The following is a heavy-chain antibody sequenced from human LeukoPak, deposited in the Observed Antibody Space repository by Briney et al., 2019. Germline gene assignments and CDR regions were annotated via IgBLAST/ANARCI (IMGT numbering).Heavy chain of an antibody. CDR3: AKIESNWGSDF. V-gene: IGHV3-23*01. Sequence: GGSLRLSCTASGFTFSSYAMNWVRQAPGKGLEWVSGIGAGGTFTYYADSVKGRFTISRDNSRNTLYLQMNSLRAEDTALYYCAKIESNWGSDFWGQGTLVTVSS. J-gene: IGHJ4*02. D-gene: IGHD7-27*01. CDR1: GFTFSSYA. CDR2: IGAGGTFT.